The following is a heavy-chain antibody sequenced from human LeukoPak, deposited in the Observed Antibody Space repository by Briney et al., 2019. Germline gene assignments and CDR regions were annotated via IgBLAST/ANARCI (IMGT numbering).Heavy chain of an antibody. D-gene: IGHD3-3*01. J-gene: IGHJ5*02. CDR3: ARLRRDFWSGYLNWFDP. V-gene: IGHV4-38-2*01. Sequence: SETLSLTCAVSGYSISSGYYWGWIRQPPGKGLEWIGSIYHSGSTYYNPSLKSRVTISVDTSKNQFSLKLSSVTAADTAVYYCARLRRDFWSGYLNWFDPWDQGTLVTVSS. CDR1: GYSISSGYY. CDR2: IYHSGST.